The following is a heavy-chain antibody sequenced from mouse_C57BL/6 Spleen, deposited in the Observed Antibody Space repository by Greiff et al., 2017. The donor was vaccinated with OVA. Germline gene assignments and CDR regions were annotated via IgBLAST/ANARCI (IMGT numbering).Heavy chain of an antibody. D-gene: IGHD2-3*01. CDR2: IYPGDGDT. V-gene: IGHV1-82*01. J-gene: IGHJ4*01. CDR1: GYAFSSSW. Sequence: QVQLKQSGPELVKPGASVKISCKASGYAFSSSWMNWVKQRPGKGLEWIGRIYPGDGDTNYNGKFKGKATLTADKSSSPAYMQLSSLTSEDSAVYFCARTGYYIAMDYWGQGTSVTVSS. CDR3: ARTGYYIAMDY.